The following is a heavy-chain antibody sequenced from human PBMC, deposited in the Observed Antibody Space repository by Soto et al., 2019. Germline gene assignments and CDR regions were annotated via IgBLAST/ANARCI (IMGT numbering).Heavy chain of an antibody. V-gene: IGHV3-33*01. CDR1: GFTFSSYG. CDR3: ARVRRSRIAVAGAIDY. Sequence: GGSLRLSGAASGFTFSSYGMHWVRQAPGKGLEWVAVIWYDGSNKYYADSVKGRFTISRDNSKNKLYLQMNSLGAEDTAVYYCARVRRSRIAVAGAIDYWGQGTLVTVSS. J-gene: IGHJ4*02. CDR2: IWYDGSNK. D-gene: IGHD6-19*01.